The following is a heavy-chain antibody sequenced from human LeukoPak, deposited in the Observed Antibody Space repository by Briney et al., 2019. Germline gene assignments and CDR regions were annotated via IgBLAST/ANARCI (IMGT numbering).Heavy chain of an antibody. CDR2: INPNSGDT. V-gene: IGHV1-2*02. D-gene: IGHD3-22*01. CDR3: ASLNYYDPSGYFDY. CDR1: GYIFTGYY. Sequence: ASVKVSCKASGYIFTGYYMHWVRQAPGQGLEWMGWINPNSGDTNYAQKFQGRVTMTRDTSISTAYMELSRLRSDDTAVYYCASLNYYDPSGYFDYWGQGTLVTVSS. J-gene: IGHJ4*02.